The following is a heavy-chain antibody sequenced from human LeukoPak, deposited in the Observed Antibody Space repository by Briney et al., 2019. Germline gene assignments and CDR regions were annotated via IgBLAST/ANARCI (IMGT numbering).Heavy chain of an antibody. CDR3: ARGSFYRNSYYYYINV. Sequence: PSETLSLTCSLSGDSISSGAIYWSWIRPPAGKGLEWIGRIYTTRNTNYNPSLKSRVTMSIDTSENQFSLKLTSVTAADTAVYYCARGSFYRNSYYYYINVWGTGTTVTVSS. CDR2: IYTTRNT. J-gene: IGHJ6*03. D-gene: IGHD5/OR15-5a*01. V-gene: IGHV4-61*02. CDR1: GDSISSGAIY.